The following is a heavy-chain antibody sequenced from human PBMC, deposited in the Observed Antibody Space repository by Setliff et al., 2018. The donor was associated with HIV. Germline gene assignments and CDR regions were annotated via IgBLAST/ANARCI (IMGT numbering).Heavy chain of an antibody. J-gene: IGHJ5*02. D-gene: IGHD7-27*01. CDR2: IYSSGSI. CDR1: GGSISGYY. CDR3: ARDLPELTGRSFDP. V-gene: IGHV4-4*07. Sequence: SETLSLTCIVSGGSISGYYWSWIRQPAEKGLEWIRRIYSSGSINYNPSLKSRVTMSVDTSKNQFSLKLTSVTAADTAVYYCARDLPELTGRSFDPWGQGMLVTVSS.